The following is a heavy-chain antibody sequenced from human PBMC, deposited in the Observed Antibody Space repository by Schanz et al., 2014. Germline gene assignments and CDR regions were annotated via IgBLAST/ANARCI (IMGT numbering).Heavy chain of an antibody. Sequence: VQLEESGGGLVKPGGSLKLSCAASRLNFNNAWMHWVRQAPGKGLEWVAAISNHGLNTYFGDSVKGRFFISRDSSKNTLFLQMNSLRADDTAIYFCARDEGRDGYNLAFDVWGQGTLVTVSS. V-gene: IGHV3-30*03. J-gene: IGHJ3*01. CDR3: ARDEGRDGYNLAFDV. D-gene: IGHD2-21*01. CDR1: RLNFNNAW. CDR2: ISNHGLNT.